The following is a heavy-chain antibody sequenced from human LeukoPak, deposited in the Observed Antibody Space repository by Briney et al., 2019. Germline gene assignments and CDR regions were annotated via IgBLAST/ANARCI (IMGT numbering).Heavy chain of an antibody. CDR3: VRHIKPAGPWDGMDV. D-gene: IGHD1-26*01. Sequence: GASVKVSCKASGYTFANYGISWVRQAPGQGLEWVAWISAYNSNKNSAEKFQGRVTMTIDTSTSTAYMELRSLKSDDTAVYYCVRHIKPAGPWDGMDVWGQGTTVIVSS. CDR1: GYTFANYG. CDR2: ISAYNSNK. J-gene: IGHJ6*02. V-gene: IGHV1-18*04.